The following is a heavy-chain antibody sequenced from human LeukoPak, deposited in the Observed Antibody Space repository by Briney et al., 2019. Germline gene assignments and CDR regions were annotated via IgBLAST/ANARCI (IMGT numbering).Heavy chain of an antibody. J-gene: IGHJ4*02. Sequence: SVKVSCKASGGTFSSYAISWVRQAPGQGLEWMGRIIPIFGIANYAQKFQGRVTITADKSTSTAYMELSSLRSEDTAVYYCARGPVEDSSGYWTTPYDYWGQGTLVTVSS. CDR3: ARGPVEDSSGYWTTPYDY. D-gene: IGHD3-22*01. V-gene: IGHV1-69*04. CDR2: IIPIFGIA. CDR1: GGTFSSYA.